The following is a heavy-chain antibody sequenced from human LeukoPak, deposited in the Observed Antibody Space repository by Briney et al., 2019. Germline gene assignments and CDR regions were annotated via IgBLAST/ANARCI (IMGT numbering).Heavy chain of an antibody. J-gene: IGHJ4*01. V-gene: IGHV4-59*01. CDR1: GGSISSYY. D-gene: IGHD6-19*01. CDR2: IYYSGST. CDR3: ARGGSSGWSPIDY. Sequence: SETLSLTCTVSGGSISSYYWSWIRQPPGKGLEWIGYIYYSGSTNYNPSLKSRVTISVDTSKNQFSLKLSSVTAADTAVYYCARGGSSGWSPIDYWGQEPWSPSPQ.